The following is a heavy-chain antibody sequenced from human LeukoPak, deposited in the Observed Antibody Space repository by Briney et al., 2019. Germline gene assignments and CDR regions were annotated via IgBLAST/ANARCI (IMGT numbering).Heavy chain of an antibody. V-gene: IGHV3-30-3*01. Sequence: GRSLRLSCAASGFTFSSYAMHWVRQAPGKGLEWVAVITYDGSNKYYADSVKGRFTISRDNSKNTLYLQMNSLRAEDTAVYYCEGYCSGGSCRTTAWYFDLWGRGTLVTVSS. CDR1: GFTFSSYA. D-gene: IGHD2-15*01. CDR3: EGYCSGGSCRTTAWYFDL. J-gene: IGHJ2*01. CDR2: ITYDGSNK.